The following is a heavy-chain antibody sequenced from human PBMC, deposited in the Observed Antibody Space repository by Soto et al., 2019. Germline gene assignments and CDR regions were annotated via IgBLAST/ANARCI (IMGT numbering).Heavy chain of an antibody. Sequence: SETLSLTCTVSGGSINSSSYYWGWIRQPPGKGLEWIGSIYYSGSTYYNPSLKSRVTISVDTSKNQFSLKLSSVTAADTAVYYCARHGIRTGGVLRYFDWSVDNWFDPWGQGTLVTVS. D-gene: IGHD3-9*01. CDR3: ARHGIRTGGVLRYFDWSVDNWFDP. CDR2: IYYSGST. J-gene: IGHJ5*02. CDR1: GGSINSSSYY. V-gene: IGHV4-39*01.